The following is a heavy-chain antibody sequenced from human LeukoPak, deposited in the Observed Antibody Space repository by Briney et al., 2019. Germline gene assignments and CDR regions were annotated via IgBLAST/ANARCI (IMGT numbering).Heavy chain of an antibody. CDR3: ARDLEMATTLYNWFDP. D-gene: IGHD5-24*01. J-gene: IGHJ5*02. CDR2: INHSGSI. V-gene: IGHV4-34*01. Sequence: SETLSLTCAVYGGSFSSYYWSWIRQPPGKGLEWIGEINHSGSINYNPSLKSRVTISLDTSKNQFSLKLSSVTAADTAVYYCARDLEMATTLYNWFDPWGQGTLVTVSS. CDR1: GGSFSSYY.